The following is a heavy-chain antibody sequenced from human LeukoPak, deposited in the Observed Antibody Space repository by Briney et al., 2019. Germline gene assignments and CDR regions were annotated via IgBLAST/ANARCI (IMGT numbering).Heavy chain of an antibody. J-gene: IGHJ6*03. CDR2: IYASGST. D-gene: IGHD3-10*01. CDR1: GGSISSGSYY. V-gene: IGHV4-61*02. Sequence: EPSETLSLTCTVYGGSISSGSYYWSWIRQPAGKGLDWIGRIYASGSTNPTPSLNSRVTISVDTSKNQFSLKLSSVTAADTAVYYCARDQATSMVRGVIGYYYYYMDVWGKGTTVTISS. CDR3: ARDQATSMVRGVIGYYYYYMDV.